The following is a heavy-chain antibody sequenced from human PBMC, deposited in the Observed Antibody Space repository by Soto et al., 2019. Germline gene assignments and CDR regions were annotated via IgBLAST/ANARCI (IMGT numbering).Heavy chain of an antibody. J-gene: IGHJ5*02. CDR3: ARRYCSTTSCLAGFDP. CDR2: VNHSGST. Sequence: SETLSLTCAVYGGSFSGDHWTWIRQPPGKGLEWIGEVNHSGSTNYNPSLKSRVTLSVDTSKNQISLKVKSVTAADTAVYYCARRYCSTTSCLAGFDPWGRGTLVTVSS. V-gene: IGHV4-34*01. CDR1: GGSFSGDH. D-gene: IGHD2-2*01.